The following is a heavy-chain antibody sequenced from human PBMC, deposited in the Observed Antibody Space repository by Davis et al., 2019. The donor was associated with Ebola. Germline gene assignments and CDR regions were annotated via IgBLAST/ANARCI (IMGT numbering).Heavy chain of an antibody. Sequence: GESLKISCAASGFTFSSYSMNWVRQAPGKGLEWVSSISSSSSYIYYADSVKGRFTISRDNAKNSLYLQMNSLRAEDTAVYYCARVKFGSSSWGGCDYWGQGTLVTVSS. CDR3: ARVKFGSSSWGGCDY. CDR2: ISSSSSYI. CDR1: GFTFSSYS. D-gene: IGHD6-6*01. J-gene: IGHJ4*02. V-gene: IGHV3-21*01.